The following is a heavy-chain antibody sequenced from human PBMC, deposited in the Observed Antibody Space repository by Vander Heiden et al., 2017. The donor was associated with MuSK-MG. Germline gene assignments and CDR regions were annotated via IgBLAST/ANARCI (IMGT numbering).Heavy chain of an antibody. CDR3: ARERVGAIDY. CDR2: IYHSGST. Sequence: QVQLQESGPGLVKPSETLSPTCTVSGYSISSGYYWGWIRQPPGKGLEWIGSIYHSGSTYYNPSLKSRVTISVDTSKNQFSLKLSSVTAADTAVYYCARERVGAIDYWGQGTLVTVSS. J-gene: IGHJ4*02. V-gene: IGHV4-38-2*02. CDR1: GYSISSGYY. D-gene: IGHD1-26*01.